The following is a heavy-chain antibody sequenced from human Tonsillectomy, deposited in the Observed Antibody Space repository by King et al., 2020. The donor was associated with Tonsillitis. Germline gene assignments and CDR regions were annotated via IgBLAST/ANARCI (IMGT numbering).Heavy chain of an antibody. J-gene: IGHJ4*02. CDR1: GFTFSSYA. Sequence: VQLVESGGGLVQPGGSLRLSCAGSGFTFSSYAMSWVRQAPGEGLEWGSAFSGSGGSPYYAESVKGRFTISRDNSKNTLYLQMNSLRAEDTAVYYCANLVDYDFWSGYSDYWGQGTLVTVSS. V-gene: IGHV3-23*04. CDR2: FSGSGGSP. D-gene: IGHD3-3*01. CDR3: ANLVDYDFWSGYSDY.